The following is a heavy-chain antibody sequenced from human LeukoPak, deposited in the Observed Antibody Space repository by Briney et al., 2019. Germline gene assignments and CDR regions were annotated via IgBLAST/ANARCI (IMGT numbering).Heavy chain of an antibody. V-gene: IGHV3-23*01. CDR3: ASPQNCGGNCLDS. CDR1: GFTISSFTISNYA. CDR2: ISGSGSNT. D-gene: IGHD2-21*02. Sequence: GGSLRLSCIASGFTISSFTISNYAMSWVRQAPGKGLEWVSSISGSGSNTYYADSVKGRFTVSRDNSKNTLYLQMNSLRSEDTAVYYCASPQNCGGNCLDSWGQGTLVTVSS. J-gene: IGHJ4*02.